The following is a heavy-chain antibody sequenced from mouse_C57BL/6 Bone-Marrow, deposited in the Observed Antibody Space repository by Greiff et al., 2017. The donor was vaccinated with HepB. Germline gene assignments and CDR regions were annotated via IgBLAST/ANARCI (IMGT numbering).Heavy chain of an antibody. CDR3: ARALYYYGSSLYAMDY. J-gene: IGHJ4*01. V-gene: IGHV5-4*01. D-gene: IGHD1-1*01. CDR2: ISDGGSYT. Sequence: EVQVVESGGGLVKPGGSLKLSCAASGFTFSSYAMSWVRQTPEKRLEWVATISDGGSYTYYPDNVKGRFTISRDNAKNNLYLQMSHLKSEDTAMYFCARALYYYGSSLYAMDYWGQGTSVTVSS. CDR1: GFTFSSYA.